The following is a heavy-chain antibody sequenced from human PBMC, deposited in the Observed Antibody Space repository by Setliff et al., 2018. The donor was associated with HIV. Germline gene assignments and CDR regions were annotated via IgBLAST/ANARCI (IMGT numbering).Heavy chain of an antibody. CDR3: ATQTRYCSSTSCLDYYYYGMDV. V-gene: IGHV4-59*11. D-gene: IGHD2-2*01. Sequence: PSETLSLTCTVSGGSISSHYWGWLRQPPGKGLEWIGSISYTEGTNHNPSLQSRVTMSIDTSKDQFSLKLSSVTAADTAVYYCATQTRYCSSTSCLDYYYYGMDVWGQGTTVTVSS. CDR2: ISYTEGT. J-gene: IGHJ6*02. CDR1: GGSISSHY.